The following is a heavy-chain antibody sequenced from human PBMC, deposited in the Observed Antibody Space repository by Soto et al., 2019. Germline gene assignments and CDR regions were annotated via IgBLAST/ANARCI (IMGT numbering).Heavy chain of an antibody. CDR3: ARVSSQQYHAPPYYYYYYMDV. Sequence: EVQLVESGGDLVQPGGSLRLSCAATGSTFNSYNINWVRQAPGKGLEWVSYISSSSSTIYYADSVKGRFTISRDSAKNAVFLQMNSLRAEDTAVYYCARVSSQQYHAPPYYYYYYMDVWGKGTTVTVSS. V-gene: IGHV3-48*01. J-gene: IGHJ6*03. CDR2: ISSSSSTI. CDR1: GSTFNSYN. D-gene: IGHD1-1*01.